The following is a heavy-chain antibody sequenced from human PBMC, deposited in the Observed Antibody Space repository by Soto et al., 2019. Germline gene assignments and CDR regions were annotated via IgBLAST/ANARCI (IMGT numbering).Heavy chain of an antibody. V-gene: IGHV3-23*01. Sequence: GGSLRLCCAASGFTFSSYAMTWVRQAPGKGLEWVSVISSSGATTYYADSVKGRFTISRDNSKNTVDLQMNSLRAEDTAIYYCAKDLQTTVVRAYDYWGQGTLVTVSS. D-gene: IGHD4-17*01. CDR2: ISSSGATT. CDR1: GFTFSSYA. J-gene: IGHJ4*02. CDR3: AKDLQTTVVRAYDY.